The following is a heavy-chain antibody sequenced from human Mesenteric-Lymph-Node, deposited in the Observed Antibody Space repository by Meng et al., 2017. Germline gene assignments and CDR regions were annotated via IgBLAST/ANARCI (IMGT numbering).Heavy chain of an antibody. CDR1: GYTFTGYY. J-gene: IGHJ6*02. V-gene: IGHV1-2*02. CDR2: INPNSGGT. D-gene: IGHD6-19*01. CDR3: ARAPASQWLVHDYYYYGMDV. Sequence: ASVKVSCKASGYTFTGYYMHWVRQAPGQGLEWMGWINPNSGGTNYAQKFQGRVTMTRDTSISTAYMELSRLRSDDTAVYYCARAPASQWLVHDYYYYGMDVWGQGTTVTVSS.